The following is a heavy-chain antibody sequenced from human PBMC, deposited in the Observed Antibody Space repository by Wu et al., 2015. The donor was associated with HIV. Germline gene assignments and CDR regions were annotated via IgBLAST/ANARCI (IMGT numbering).Heavy chain of an antibody. D-gene: IGHD2/OR15-2a*01. CDR3: AKTNRIVTDGIDFYHFYGMDV. Sequence: QVQLVQSGAEVKKPGSSVKVSCKASGGNFNNYAINWVRQAPGEGLEWMGRITPLFGRPKYAQRFQGTVTITADESTSTAYMELSSLKSGDTAIYYCAKTNRIVTDGIDFYHFYGMDVWGQGTTITVS. V-gene: IGHV1-69*13. J-gene: IGHJ6*02. CDR1: GGNFNNYA. CDR2: ITPLFGRP.